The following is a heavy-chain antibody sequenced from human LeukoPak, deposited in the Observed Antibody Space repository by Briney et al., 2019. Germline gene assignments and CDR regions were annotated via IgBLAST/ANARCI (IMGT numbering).Heavy chain of an antibody. CDR3: AREPRMVVHFDY. CDR2: ISSSGSTI. J-gene: IGHJ4*02. D-gene: IGHD2-15*01. CDR1: GFTFSSYE. V-gene: IGHV3-48*03. Sequence: QPGGSLRLSCAASGFTFSSYEKNWVRQAPGKGLEWVSYISSSGSTIYYADSVKGRFTISRDNAKNSLYLQMNSLRAEDTAVYYCAREPRMVVHFDYWGQGTLVTVSS.